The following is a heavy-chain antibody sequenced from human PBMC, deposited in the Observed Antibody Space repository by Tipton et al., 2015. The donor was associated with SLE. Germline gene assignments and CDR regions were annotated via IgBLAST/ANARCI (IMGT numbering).Heavy chain of an antibody. J-gene: IGHJ3*02. Sequence: TLSLTCAVYGGSLSGHYWSWVRQNPGKGLECIGESNDSGKTNYNAALKSRPTISVDTSKNKFSLKLSSVTAADTTVYYCARMIRGYSYGLDAFDIWVQGTMVTVSS. CDR2: SNDSGKT. CDR1: GGSLSGHY. CDR3: ARMIRGYSYGLDAFDI. D-gene: IGHD5-18*01. V-gene: IGHV4-34*01.